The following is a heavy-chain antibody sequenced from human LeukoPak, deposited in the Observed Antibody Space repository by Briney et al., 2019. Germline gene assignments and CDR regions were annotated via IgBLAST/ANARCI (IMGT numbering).Heavy chain of an antibody. V-gene: IGHV1-69*05. D-gene: IGHD3/OR15-3a*01. J-gene: IGHJ4*02. CDR2: IIPIFGTA. Sequence: SVKVSCKASGGTFSSYAISWVRQGPGQGLEWMGGIIPIFGTANYAQKFQGRVTITTDESTSTAYIELSSLRSEDTAVYYCATWTGRGYLFDYWGQGTLVTVSS. CDR1: GGTFSSYA. CDR3: ATWTGRGYLFDY.